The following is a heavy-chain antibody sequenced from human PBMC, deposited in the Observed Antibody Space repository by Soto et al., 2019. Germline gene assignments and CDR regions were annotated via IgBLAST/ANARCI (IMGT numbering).Heavy chain of an antibody. CDR2: VYASGGT. CDR1: GGSLTDHY. D-gene: IGHD3-3*01. J-gene: IGHJ3*01. Sequence: QVQLQESGPGLVKPSETLSLTCTVAGGSLTDHYWNWFRQSPGKGLHWIGYVYASGGTNYNPSIKSRVTMSVETSKNQFSLSLRSVTAADSAVYYCARGNEWKSSTVDRWGPVTMVSVSS. CDR3: ARGNEWKSSTVDR. V-gene: IGHV4-59*11.